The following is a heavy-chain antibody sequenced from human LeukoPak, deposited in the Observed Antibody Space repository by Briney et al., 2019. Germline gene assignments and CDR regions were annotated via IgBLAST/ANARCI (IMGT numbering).Heavy chain of an antibody. CDR3: ARGRRWLQPADFDY. Sequence: AETLSLTCAVYGGTFRGYYWSWIRQPPGKGLEWIGEIHYTGATNYKPSLKSRVTISGDPSKNQVSLRVSSVTAADTAVYYCARGRRWLQPADFDYWGQGTLVTVSS. CDR2: IHYTGAT. D-gene: IGHD5-24*01. V-gene: IGHV4-34*01. CDR1: GGTFRGYY. J-gene: IGHJ4*02.